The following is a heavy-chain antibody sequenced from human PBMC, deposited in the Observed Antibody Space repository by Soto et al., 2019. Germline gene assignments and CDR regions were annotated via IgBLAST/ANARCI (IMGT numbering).Heavy chain of an antibody. CDR3: AASTFQSGVSGYFHLDH. V-gene: IGHV1-69*06. Sequence: QVHLVQSGTEVKKPGSSVKVSCKTSGDTFSNQAISWVRQAPGQGLEWMGGIIPLFDSASYAQRSHDRVTITADKFTNTVYMEQRSLTSEDTAVYYCAASTFQSGVSGYFHLDHWGQGTLVTVSS. J-gene: IGHJ4*02. CDR1: GDTFSNQA. CDR2: IIPLFDSA. D-gene: IGHD3-3*01.